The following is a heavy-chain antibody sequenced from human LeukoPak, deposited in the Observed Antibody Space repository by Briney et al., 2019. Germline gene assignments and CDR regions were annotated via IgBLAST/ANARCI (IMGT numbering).Heavy chain of an antibody. J-gene: IGHJ4*02. CDR2: IKQDGSKK. Sequence: GGSLRLSYAASGFTFNNYAMSWVRQAPGKGLEWVANIKQDGSKKSYVDSVKGRFTISRDNAKNSLYLQMNSLRAEDTAIYYCTRVGYIDEGIDYWGQGTLVTVSS. V-gene: IGHV3-7*04. D-gene: IGHD5-24*01. CDR1: GFTFNNYA. CDR3: TRVGYIDEGIDY.